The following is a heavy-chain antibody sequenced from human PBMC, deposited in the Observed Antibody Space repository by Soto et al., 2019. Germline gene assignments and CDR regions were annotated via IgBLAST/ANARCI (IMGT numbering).Heavy chain of an antibody. Sequence: PGGSLRLSCAASGFTFSNYAMSWIRQAPGKGLEWVSALTSSGIAFYADSVRGRFSISRDETENTLSLQMTGLRAEDTAIYYCAKAAYRGAYYYFDYWGQGTLVTVSS. J-gene: IGHJ4*02. D-gene: IGHD1-26*01. CDR2: LTSSGIA. CDR1: GFTFSNYA. CDR3: AKAAYRGAYYYFDY. V-gene: IGHV3-23*01.